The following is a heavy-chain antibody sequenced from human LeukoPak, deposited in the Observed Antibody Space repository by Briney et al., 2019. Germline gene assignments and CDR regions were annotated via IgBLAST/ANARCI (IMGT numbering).Heavy chain of an antibody. CDR2: ISGSGGST. CDR1: GFTFSSYA. D-gene: IGHD3-10*02. J-gene: IGHJ6*04. CDR3: AELGITMIGGV. Sequence: PGGSLRLSCAASGFTFSSYAMSWVRQAPGTGLEWVSAISGSGGSTYYADSVKGRFTISRDNAKNSLYLQMNSLRAEDTAVYYCAELGITMIGGVWGKGTTVTISS. V-gene: IGHV3-23*01.